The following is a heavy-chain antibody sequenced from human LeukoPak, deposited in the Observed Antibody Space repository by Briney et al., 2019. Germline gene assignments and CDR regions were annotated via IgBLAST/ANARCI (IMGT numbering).Heavy chain of an antibody. V-gene: IGHV3-30*02. Sequence: GGSLRLSCIGNGFTFISYGMHWVRQAPGKGLEWVAFIRHDGSDKYYADSVKGRFTISRDNSKNTVYLQMNNLRGDDTSTYYCVKDEVGTTAVPFDYWGQGVQVTVSS. CDR3: VKDEVGTTAVPFDY. CDR2: IRHDGSDK. CDR1: GFTFISYG. J-gene: IGHJ4*02. D-gene: IGHD1/OR15-1a*01.